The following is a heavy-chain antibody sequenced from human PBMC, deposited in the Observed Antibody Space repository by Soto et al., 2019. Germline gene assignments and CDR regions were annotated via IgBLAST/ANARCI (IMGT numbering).Heavy chain of an antibody. J-gene: IGHJ2*01. CDR2: IYYSGST. Sequence: QVQLQESGPGLVKPSQTLSLTCTVSGGSISSGDYYWSWIRPPPGKGLEWIGYIYYSGSTYYNPSLKSRVTISVDTSKNQFSLKLSSVTAADTAVYYCATRNKSGYRYGYRYWYFDLWGRGTLVTVSS. CDR1: GGSISSGDYY. D-gene: IGHD5-18*01. V-gene: IGHV4-30-4*01. CDR3: ATRNKSGYRYGYRYWYFDL.